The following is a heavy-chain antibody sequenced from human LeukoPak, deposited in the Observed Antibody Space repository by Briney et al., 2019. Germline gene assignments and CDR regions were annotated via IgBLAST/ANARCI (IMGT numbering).Heavy chain of an antibody. V-gene: IGHV3-48*04. J-gene: IGHJ4*02. Sequence: GGSLRLSCAASGFTFSSYSMNWVRQAPGKGLEWVSYISSSSSTIYYADSVKGRFTISRDNAKNSLYLQMNSLRAEDTAVYYCARDPAGFPLDYWGQGTLVTVSS. CDR1: GFTFSSYS. D-gene: IGHD6-19*01. CDR2: ISSSSSTI. CDR3: ARDPAGFPLDY.